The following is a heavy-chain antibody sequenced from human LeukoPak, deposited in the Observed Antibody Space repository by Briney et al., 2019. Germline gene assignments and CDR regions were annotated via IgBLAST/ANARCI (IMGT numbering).Heavy chain of an antibody. CDR2: LSGSGGST. CDR1: GFTFSSYA. D-gene: IGHD3-10*01. Sequence: GGSLRLSCAASGFTFSSYAMSWVRQAPGKGLEWVSTLSGSGGSTYYADSVKGRFTISRDNSKNTLYLQMNSLRAEDTAVYYCASAWFGEQTPRDYWGQGTLVTVSS. J-gene: IGHJ4*02. CDR3: ASAWFGEQTPRDY. V-gene: IGHV3-23*01.